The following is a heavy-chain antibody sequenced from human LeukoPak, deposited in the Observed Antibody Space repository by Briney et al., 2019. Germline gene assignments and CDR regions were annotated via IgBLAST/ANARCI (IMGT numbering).Heavy chain of an antibody. CDR2: IWYDGSKK. D-gene: IGHD7-27*01. V-gene: IGHV3-33*08. Sequence: GESLRLSCAASGFTFSTYTMNWVRQAPGKGLEWVAVIWYDGSKKYYADSVKGRFTISRDNSKNTLYLQMNSLRAEDSAVYYCARDLSGVDYWGQGTLATVSS. CDR3: ARDLSGVDY. CDR1: GFTFSTYT. J-gene: IGHJ4*02.